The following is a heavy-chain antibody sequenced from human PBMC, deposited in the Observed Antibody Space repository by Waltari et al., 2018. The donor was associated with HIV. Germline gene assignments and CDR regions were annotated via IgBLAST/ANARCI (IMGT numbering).Heavy chain of an antibody. CDR3: ARGAIYGISDY. V-gene: IGHV3-53*01. CDR2: IYSGGST. J-gene: IGHJ4*02. CDR1: GFSVSSNY. Sequence: EVQLVESGGGLTQPGGSLRLSCAASGFSVSSNYMSWVRQAPGKGLEWVSVIYSGGSTFYANSVKGRFTISRDNSENTLYLQMNSLIVEDTAVYYCARGAIYGISDYWGQGTLVTVSS. D-gene: IGHD3-3*01.